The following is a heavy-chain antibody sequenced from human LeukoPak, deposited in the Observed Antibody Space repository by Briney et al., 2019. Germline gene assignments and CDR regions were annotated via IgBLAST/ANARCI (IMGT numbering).Heavy chain of an antibody. CDR3: ARVGYYDFWSGRLDYFDY. D-gene: IGHD3-3*01. V-gene: IGHV1-18*01. CDR1: GYTFTSYG. Sequence: GASVKVSCKASGYTFTSYGISWVRQAPGQGLEWMGWISAYNGNTHYAQKLQGRVTMTTDTPTRTPYMELRSLRSDDTAVYYCARVGYYDFWSGRLDYFDYWGQGTLVTVSS. CDR2: ISAYNGNT. J-gene: IGHJ4*02.